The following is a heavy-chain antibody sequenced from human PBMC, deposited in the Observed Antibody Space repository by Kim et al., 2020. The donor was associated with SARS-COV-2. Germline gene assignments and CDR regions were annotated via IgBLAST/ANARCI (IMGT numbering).Heavy chain of an antibody. CDR2: IGTAGDT. CDR3: ARVVTYCTNGVCGNWFDP. CDR1: GFTFSSYD. D-gene: IGHD2-8*01. Sequence: GGSLRLSCAASGFTFSSYDMHWVRQATGKGLEWVSAIGTAGDTYYPGSVKGRFTISRENAKNSLYLQMNSLRAGDTAVYYCARVVTYCTNGVCGNWFDPWGQGTLVTVSS. V-gene: IGHV3-13*04. J-gene: IGHJ5*02.